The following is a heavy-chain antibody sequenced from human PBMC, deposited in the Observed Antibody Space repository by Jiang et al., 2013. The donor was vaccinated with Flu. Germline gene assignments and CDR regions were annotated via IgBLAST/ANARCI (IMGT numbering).Heavy chain of an antibody. CDR2: MSSRGNVI. V-gene: IGHV3-48*03. Sequence: QLLESGGGLGQPGGSLRLSCAASGFIFSSFEMNWVRQAPGKGLEWVAHMSSRGNVILYADSVKGRFTISRDNAKNSLYLQMNSLRAEDTAVYYCARQSIASRPFDYWGQGTLVTVSS. CDR1: GFIFSSFE. CDR3: ARQSIASRPFDY. D-gene: IGHD3-3*02. J-gene: IGHJ4*02.